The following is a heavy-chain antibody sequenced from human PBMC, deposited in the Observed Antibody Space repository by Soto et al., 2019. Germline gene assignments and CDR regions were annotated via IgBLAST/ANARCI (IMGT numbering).Heavy chain of an antibody. V-gene: IGHV3-21*01. CDR3: ASIGSPRIEVSG. D-gene: IGHD6-19*01. J-gene: IGHJ4*02. Sequence: EVQLVESGGGLVKPGGSLRLSCAASGFTFSSYSMNWVRQAPGKGLEWVSSISSSSSYIYYADSVKGRFTISRDNAKNSLYLQMNSLRAEDTAVYYCASIGSPRIEVSGWGQGTLVTVSS. CDR1: GFTFSSYS. CDR2: ISSSSSYI.